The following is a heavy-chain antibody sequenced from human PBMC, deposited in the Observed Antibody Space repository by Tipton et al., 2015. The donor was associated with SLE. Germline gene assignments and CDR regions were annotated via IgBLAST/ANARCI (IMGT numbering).Heavy chain of an antibody. CDR2: INPNNGVT. CDR1: GYTFTGYY. V-gene: IGHV1-2*02. CDR3: AGEPLIAAAGRDGFDI. Sequence: QSGAEVKKPGASVKVSCKASGYTFTGYYMHWVRQAPGQGLEWMGWINPNNGVTNYEQKFQGRVTMTRDTSISTAYMELSRLRSDDAAVYYCAGEPLIAAAGRDGFDIWGQGTTVTVSS. D-gene: IGHD6-13*01. J-gene: IGHJ3*02.